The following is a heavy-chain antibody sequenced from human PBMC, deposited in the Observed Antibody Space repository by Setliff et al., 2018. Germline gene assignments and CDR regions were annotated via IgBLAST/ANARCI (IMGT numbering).Heavy chain of an antibody. D-gene: IGHD3-3*01. V-gene: IGHV3-7*01. Sequence: GGSLRLSCAASGFTFSNAWMSWVRQAPGKGLEWVANIKQEGSEKYYVDSVKGRFTISRDNAKKSLYLKMKSLRAEDTAMYYCARDATYYDFWSDYSPDAFDIWGQGTMVTLSS. J-gene: IGHJ3*02. CDR3: ARDATYYDFWSDYSPDAFDI. CDR2: IKQEGSEK. CDR1: GFTFSNAW.